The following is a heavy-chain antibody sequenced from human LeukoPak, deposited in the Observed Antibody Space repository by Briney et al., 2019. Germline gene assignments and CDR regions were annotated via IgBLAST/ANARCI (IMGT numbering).Heavy chain of an antibody. CDR1: GYTFTGYY. V-gene: IGHV1-2*02. J-gene: IGHJ6*03. D-gene: IGHD1-26*01. CDR2: INPNSGGT. Sequence: GASVKVSCKASGYTFTGYYMHWVRQAPGQGLEWMGWINPNSGGTNYAQKFQGRVTMTRDTSISTAYMELSRLRSDDTAVYYCARVMSGSYTTEYYYYCMDVWGKGTTVTVSS. CDR3: ARVMSGSYTTEYYYYCMDV.